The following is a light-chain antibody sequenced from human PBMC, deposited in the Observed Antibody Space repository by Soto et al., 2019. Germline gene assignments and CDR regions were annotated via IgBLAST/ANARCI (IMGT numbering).Light chain of an antibody. CDR1: QSVSSY. CDR2: DAS. J-gene: IGKJ4*01. CDR3: QQGSNWPPGLT. V-gene: IGKV3-11*01. Sequence: EIVLTQSPATLSLSPGERATLSCRASQSVSSYLAWYQQKPGQAPRLLIYDASNRATGIPARFSGSGSGTDFTLTIISLEPEDFAVYYCQQGSNWPPGLTFGGGNKVEIK.